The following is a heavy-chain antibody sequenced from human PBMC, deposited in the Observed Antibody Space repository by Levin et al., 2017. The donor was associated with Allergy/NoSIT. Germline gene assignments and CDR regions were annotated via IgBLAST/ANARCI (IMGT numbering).Heavy chain of an antibody. CDR3: ARDRRAMATIDGIPRWFDP. V-gene: IGHV1-69*04. Sequence: SVKVSCKASGGTFSSYTISWVRQAPGQGLEWMGRIIPILGIANYAQKFQGRVTITADKSTSTAYMELSSLRSEDTAVYYCARDRRAMATIDGIPRWFDPWGQGTLVTVSS. J-gene: IGHJ5*02. CDR2: IIPILGIA. CDR1: GGTFSSYT. D-gene: IGHD5-24*01.